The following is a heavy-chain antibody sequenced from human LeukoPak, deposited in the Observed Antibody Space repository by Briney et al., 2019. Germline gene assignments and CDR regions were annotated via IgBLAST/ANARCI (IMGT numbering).Heavy chain of an antibody. CDR2: FHHSGST. V-gene: IGHV4-30-2*01. D-gene: IGHD2-8*01. J-gene: IGHJ5*02. Sequence: MTSETLSLTCAVSGVSISTSGYSWSWIRQPPGKGLEWIGYFHHSGSTYYNPSLKSRVTISVDRSKNQFSLRLTAVTAADTAVYYCATSMLTENWFDPWGQGTLVTVSS. CDR3: ATSMLTENWFDP. CDR1: GVSISTSGYS.